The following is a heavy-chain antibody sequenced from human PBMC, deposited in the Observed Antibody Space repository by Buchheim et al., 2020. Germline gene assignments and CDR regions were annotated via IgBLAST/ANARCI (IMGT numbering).Heavy chain of an antibody. Sequence: QVQLVQSGAEVKKPGASVKVSCKASGYTFTSYDINWVRQATGQGLEWMGWMNPNSGNTGYAQKFQGRVTMTRNTSISTAYMELSSLRSEDTGVYYCALVVGGLLGKQDYYYCYYMDVWGKGTT. D-gene: IGHD2-21*01. J-gene: IGHJ6*03. V-gene: IGHV1-8*01. CDR3: ALVVGGLLGKQDYYYCYYMDV. CDR1: GYTFTSYD. CDR2: MNPNSGNT.